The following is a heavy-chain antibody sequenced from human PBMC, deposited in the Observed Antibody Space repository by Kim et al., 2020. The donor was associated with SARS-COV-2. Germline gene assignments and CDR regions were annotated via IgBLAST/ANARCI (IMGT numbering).Heavy chain of an antibody. V-gene: IGHV3-33*01. CDR1: GFTFSPFA. J-gene: IGHJ3*01. CDR2: IRSDESKR. Sequence: EGSLRLSCIASGFTFSPFAVHWVRQAPGKGLEWVAVIRSDESKRYYGESVKDRFSISRDNSQNTVYLQMNNLRAEDTAIYHCARNYGSGTVIGDVWGQGT. CDR3: ARNYGSGTVIGDV. D-gene: IGHD3-10*01.